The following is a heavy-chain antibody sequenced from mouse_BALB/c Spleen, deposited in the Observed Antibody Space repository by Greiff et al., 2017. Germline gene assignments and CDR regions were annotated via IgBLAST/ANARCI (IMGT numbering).Heavy chain of an antibody. CDR2: IWAGGST. CDR3: ARENYGNYGWFDY. CDR1: GFSLTSYG. Sequence: VHLVESGPGLVAPSQSLSITCTVSGFSLTSYGVHWVRQPPGKGLEWLGVIWAGGSTNYNSALMSRLSISKDNSKSQVFLKMNSLQTDDTAMYYCARENYGNYGWFDYWGQGTTLTVSS. D-gene: IGHD2-1*01. J-gene: IGHJ2*01. V-gene: IGHV2-9*02.